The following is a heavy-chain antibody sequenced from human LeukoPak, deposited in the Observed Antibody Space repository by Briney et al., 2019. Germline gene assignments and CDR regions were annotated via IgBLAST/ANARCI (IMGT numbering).Heavy chain of an antibody. CDR3: ARRYCSSTDCLFDY. CDR2: ISSGGSIK. V-gene: IGHV3-48*03. CDR1: GFTFSNYD. D-gene: IGHD2-2*01. Sequence: GGSLRLSCAASGFTFSNYDMNWVRQAPGKELEWVSHISSGGSIKYYADSLKGRFTISRDNAKNSLYLQMNSLRAEDTAVYYCARRYCSSTDCLFDYWGQGTLVTVSS. J-gene: IGHJ4*02.